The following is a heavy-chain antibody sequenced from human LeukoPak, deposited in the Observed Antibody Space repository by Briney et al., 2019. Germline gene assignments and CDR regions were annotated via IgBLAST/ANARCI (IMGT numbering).Heavy chain of an antibody. J-gene: IGHJ5*02. D-gene: IGHD3-10*01. CDR2: ISSSSSYI. V-gene: IGHV3-21*01. CDR3: ARDVFHYYGSGSYS. Sequence: GGSLRLSCAASGFTFSSYSMNWVRQAPGKGLEWVSSISSSSSYICYADSVKGRFTISRDNAKNSLYLQMNSLRAEDTAVYYCARDVFHYYGSGSYSWGQGTLVTVSS. CDR1: GFTFSSYS.